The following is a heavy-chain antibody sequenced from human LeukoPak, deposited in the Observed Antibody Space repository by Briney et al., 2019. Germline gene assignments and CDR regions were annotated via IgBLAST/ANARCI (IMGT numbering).Heavy chain of an antibody. CDR3: AKDGPDSSGYYMVRFLDY. Sequence: AGSLRLSCAASGFTFNNYAMSWVRQAPGKGLEWVSSITGGGRTYYAYSVKGRFTISRDNSKSTLYLQMNSLRAEDTAFYYCAKDGPDSSGYYMVRFLDYWGQGTLVTVSS. J-gene: IGHJ4*02. CDR1: GFTFNNYA. D-gene: IGHD3-22*01. V-gene: IGHV3-23*01. CDR2: ITGGGRT.